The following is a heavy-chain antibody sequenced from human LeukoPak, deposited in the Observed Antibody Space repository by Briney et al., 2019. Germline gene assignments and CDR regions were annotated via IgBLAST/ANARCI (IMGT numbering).Heavy chain of an antibody. V-gene: IGHV3-48*01. J-gene: IGHJ4*02. Sequence: AGFLRLSCAASGFTFSSYSMNWVRQAPGKGLEWVSYISSTSGTISYADSVKGRFTISRDNSKNTLYVQMNSLRAEDTAVYYCARGIFAPDYWGQGSLVTVSS. CDR1: GFTFSSYS. CDR2: ISSTSGTI. CDR3: ARGIFAPDY. D-gene: IGHD2-15*01.